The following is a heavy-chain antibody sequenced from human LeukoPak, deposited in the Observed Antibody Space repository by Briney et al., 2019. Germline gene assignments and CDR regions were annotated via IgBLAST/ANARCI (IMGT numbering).Heavy chain of an antibody. CDR3: ARVRYSYGPYYYYMDV. CDR1: GGSISSYY. CDR2: IYYSGST. J-gene: IGHJ6*03. Sequence: SETLSLTCTVSGGSISSYYWSWIRQPPGKGLEWIGYIYYSGSTNYNPSLKSRVTISVDTSKNQFPLKLSSVTAADTAVYYCARVRYSYGPYYYYMDVWGKGTTVTVSS. D-gene: IGHD5-18*01. V-gene: IGHV4-59*01.